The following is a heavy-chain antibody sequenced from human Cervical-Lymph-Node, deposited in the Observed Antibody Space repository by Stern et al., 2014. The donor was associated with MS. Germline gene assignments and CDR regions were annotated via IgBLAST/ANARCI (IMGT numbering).Heavy chain of an antibody. J-gene: IGHJ4*02. D-gene: IGHD1-26*01. V-gene: IGHV1-69*01. CDR3: AREGIPGAGGTFDN. Sequence: VQLVQSGAEVKKPGSSVKVSCNVSGGTFSSYTLNWVRQAHGQGLEWMGGIIPIFATTNYPQRFQGKVTITADGSTSTTYLEVSSLTSEDTAVYYCAREGIPGAGGTFDNWGQGTLVIVSS. CDR1: GGTFSSYT. CDR2: IIPIFATT.